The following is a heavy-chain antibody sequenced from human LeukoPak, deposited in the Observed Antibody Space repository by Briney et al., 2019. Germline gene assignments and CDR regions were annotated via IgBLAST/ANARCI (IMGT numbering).Heavy chain of an antibody. CDR3: ARPGYCSGGSCYSAFDI. Sequence: GESLKISCRGSGYSFTSYWIGWVRQMPGKGLEWMGIIYPGDSDTRYSPSFQGQVTISADKSISTAYLQWSSLKASDTAMYYCARPGYCSGGSCYSAFDIWGQGTMVTVSS. D-gene: IGHD2-15*01. CDR2: IYPGDSDT. V-gene: IGHV5-51*01. J-gene: IGHJ3*02. CDR1: GYSFTSYW.